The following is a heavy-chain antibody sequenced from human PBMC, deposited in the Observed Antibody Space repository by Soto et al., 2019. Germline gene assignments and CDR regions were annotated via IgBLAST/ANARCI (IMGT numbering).Heavy chain of an antibody. CDR2: IIPTLGIA. CDR3: ARDARSSFDWFDP. CDR1: GGTFSSYT. J-gene: IGHJ5*02. Sequence: QVQLVQSGAEVKKPGSSVKVACKASGGTFSSYTISWVRQAPGQGLEWMGRIIPTLGIAKYAPKFQGRVTFTADTSTITSYMELSSLRSEATAVYSCARDARSSFDWFDPWGQGTLVTVSS. V-gene: IGHV1-69*08.